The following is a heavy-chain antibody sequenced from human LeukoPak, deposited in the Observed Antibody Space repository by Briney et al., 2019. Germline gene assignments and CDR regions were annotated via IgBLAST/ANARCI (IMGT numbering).Heavy chain of an antibody. J-gene: IGHJ3*02. V-gene: IGHV1-69*04. Sequence: SVKVSCKASGGTFSSYAISWVRQPPGQGLEWMGRIIPIFGIANYAQKFQGRVTITADKSTSTAYMELSSLRSEDTAVYYCASSAYAYHDAFDIWGQGTMVTVSS. CDR2: IIPIFGIA. D-gene: IGHD3-16*01. CDR1: GGTFSSYA. CDR3: ASSAYAYHDAFDI.